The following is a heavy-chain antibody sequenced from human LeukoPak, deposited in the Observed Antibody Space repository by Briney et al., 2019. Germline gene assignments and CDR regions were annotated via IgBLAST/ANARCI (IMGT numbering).Heavy chain of an antibody. CDR2: IYPGDSDT. D-gene: IGHD3-10*01. CDR3: ARREGSGSYYVGAFDI. Sequence: GESLKISCKGSGYSFTSYWIGWARQMPGKGLEWMGIIYPGDSDTRHSPSFQGQVTISVDKTISTAYLQWSSLKASDNAMYYCARREGSGSYYVGAFDIWGQGTMVTVSS. V-gene: IGHV5-51*01. CDR1: GYSFTSYW. J-gene: IGHJ3*02.